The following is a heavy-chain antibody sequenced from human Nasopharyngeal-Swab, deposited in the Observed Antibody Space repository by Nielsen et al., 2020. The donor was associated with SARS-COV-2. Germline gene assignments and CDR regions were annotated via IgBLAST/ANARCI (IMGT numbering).Heavy chain of an antibody. Sequence: ESLKIPRAASGFPFRSPGMHWVRQASGNGLEWVGRIGDKDHNYATTYGASVQGRFTISRDDSKNTAFLQMDSLKTEDTALYYCTTDFYFDYWGQGNLVTVSS. CDR1: GFPFRSPG. CDR3: TTDFYFDY. CDR2: IGDKDHNYAT. V-gene: IGHV3-73*01. J-gene: IGHJ4*02.